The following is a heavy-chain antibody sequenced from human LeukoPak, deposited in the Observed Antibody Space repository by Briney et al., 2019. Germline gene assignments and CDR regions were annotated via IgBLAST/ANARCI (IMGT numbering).Heavy chain of an antibody. D-gene: IGHD6-19*01. J-gene: IGHJ4*02. CDR3: ARTVPGYPDDYFDY. V-gene: IGHV3-7*01. CDR2: MNQDGSAI. Sequence: GGSLRLSCVASGFTFSRHWMSWVRQAPGKGLERVAHMNQDGSAIYSVDPVKGRFTISRDNDKNSLYLQMNGLTAADTAVYYCARTVPGYPDDYFDYWGQGTLVTVSS. CDR1: GFTFSRHW.